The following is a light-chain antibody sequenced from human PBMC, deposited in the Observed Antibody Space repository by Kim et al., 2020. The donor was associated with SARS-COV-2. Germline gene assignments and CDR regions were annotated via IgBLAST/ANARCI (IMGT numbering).Light chain of an antibody. V-gene: IGLV3-1*01. CDR2: QDS. Sequence: SYVLTQPPSVSVSPGQTASITCSGDKLGDKYACWYQQKPGQSPVLVIYQDSKRPSGIPERFSGSNSGNTATLTISGTQAMDEADYYCQAWDSRIVV. CDR3: QAWDSRIVV. CDR1: KLGDKY. J-gene: IGLJ2*01.